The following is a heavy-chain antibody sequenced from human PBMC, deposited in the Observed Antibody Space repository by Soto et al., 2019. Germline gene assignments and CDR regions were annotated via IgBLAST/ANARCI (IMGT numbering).Heavy chain of an antibody. CDR1: GFTFSSYA. Sequence: GGSLRLSCAASGFTFSSYAMSWVRQAPGKGLEWVPAISGSGGSTYYADSVKGRFTISRDNSKNTLYLQMNSLRAEDTAVYYCAKDLSTTVTMEGYYGMDVWGQGTTVTVSS. CDR3: AKDLSTTVTMEGYYGMDV. D-gene: IGHD4-4*01. V-gene: IGHV3-23*01. CDR2: ISGSGGST. J-gene: IGHJ6*02.